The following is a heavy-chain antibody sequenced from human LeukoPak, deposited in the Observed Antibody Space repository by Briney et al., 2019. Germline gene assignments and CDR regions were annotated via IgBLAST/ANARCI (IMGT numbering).Heavy chain of an antibody. CDR1: GYTFTDSY. D-gene: IGHD6-6*01. J-gene: IGHJ4*02. CDR3: TKGGDKAARPLDH. CDR2: INPNSGGT. Sequence: ASVKVSCKASGYTFTDSYIHWVRQAPGQGLEWMGWINPNSGGTNYAQKFQGTVTMTRDTSISTAYMELSSLRSDDTAVYYCTKGGDKAARPLDHWGQGALVTVYS. V-gene: IGHV1-2*02.